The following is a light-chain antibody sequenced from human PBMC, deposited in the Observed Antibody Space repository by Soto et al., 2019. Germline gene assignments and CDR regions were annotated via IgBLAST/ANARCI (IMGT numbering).Light chain of an antibody. CDR2: KAS. Sequence: DIQMTQSPSTLSASVGDRVTITCRASQSVSSWLAWYQQKPGRAPKLLIYKASSLETAVPSRFSGSGSGTEFTLTISSLQPDDFATYYCQHYNSSPWTFGRGTKVEIK. CDR1: QSVSSW. V-gene: IGKV1-5*03. CDR3: QHYNSSPWT. J-gene: IGKJ1*01.